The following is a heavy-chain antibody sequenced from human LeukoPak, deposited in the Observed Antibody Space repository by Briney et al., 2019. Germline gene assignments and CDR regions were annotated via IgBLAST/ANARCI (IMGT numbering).Heavy chain of an antibody. Sequence: SETLSLTCAVYGGSFSGYYWSWIRQPPGKGLEWIGEINHSGSTNYNPSLKSRVTISIDTSKNQFSLRLSSVTAADTAVYYCARVPTNYDFWSGSGWFDPWGKGTLVTVSS. D-gene: IGHD3-3*01. J-gene: IGHJ5*02. CDR1: GGSFSGYY. V-gene: IGHV4-34*01. CDR2: INHSGST. CDR3: ARVPTNYDFWSGSGWFDP.